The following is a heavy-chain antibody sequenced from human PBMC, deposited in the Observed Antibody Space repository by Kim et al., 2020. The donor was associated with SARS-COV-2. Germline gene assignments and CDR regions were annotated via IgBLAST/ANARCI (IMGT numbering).Heavy chain of an antibody. CDR3: AKDGSGWYYYYYGMDV. J-gene: IGHJ6*02. V-gene: IGHV3-23*01. CDR2: ISGSGGST. D-gene: IGHD6-19*01. Sequence: GGSLRLSCAASGFTFSSYAMSWVRQAPGKGLEWVSAISGSGGSTYYADSVKGRFTISRDNSKNTLYLQMNSLRAEDTAVYYCAKDGSGWYYYYYGMDVWGQGTTVTVSS. CDR1: GFTFSSYA.